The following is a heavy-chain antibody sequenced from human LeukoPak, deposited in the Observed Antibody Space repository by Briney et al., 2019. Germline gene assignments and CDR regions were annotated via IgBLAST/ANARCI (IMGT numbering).Heavy chain of an antibody. J-gene: IGHJ4*02. V-gene: IGHV3-74*01. Sequence: GWSLRLSCVASGLTFSTYWLHWVRQAPGKVLVWVSRINGDGRSTSSADSVKGRFTISRDNAKNTLYLQMNSLRAEDTAVYYCARLGNIYCSRTSCCLDYWGQGTLVTVS. D-gene: IGHD2-2*01. CDR2: INGDGRST. CDR3: ARLGNIYCSRTSCCLDY. CDR1: GLTFSTYW.